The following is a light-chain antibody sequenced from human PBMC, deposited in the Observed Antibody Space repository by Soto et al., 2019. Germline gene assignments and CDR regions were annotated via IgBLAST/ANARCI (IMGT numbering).Light chain of an antibody. V-gene: IGKV3-20*01. CDR2: GAS. CDR3: QQYGSSGT. Sequence: EIVLTQSPGTLSLSPGERATLSCRASQSVNSDYLAWFQQKPGQAPRLLIYGASTRTTGIPDRFSGSGSGTDFTLTISRLEPEDFAVYYCQQYGSSGTFGQGTKV. CDR1: QSVNSDY. J-gene: IGKJ1*01.